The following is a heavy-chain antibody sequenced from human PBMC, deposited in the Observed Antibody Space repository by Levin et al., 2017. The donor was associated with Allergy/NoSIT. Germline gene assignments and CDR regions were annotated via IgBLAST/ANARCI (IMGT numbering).Heavy chain of an antibody. CDR2: FYHSGST. CDR3: AKEGRAAAGSTFDY. D-gene: IGHD6-13*01. V-gene: IGHV4-4*01. J-gene: IGHJ4*02. CDR1: GGSITSSNW. Sequence: TLSLTCAVSGGSITSSNWWSWVRQPPGKGLEWIGEFYHSGSTNYNPSLKSRVTISVDKPKNQFSLKLTSVTAADTDVYCGAKEGRAAAGSTFDYWGQGTLVTVSS.